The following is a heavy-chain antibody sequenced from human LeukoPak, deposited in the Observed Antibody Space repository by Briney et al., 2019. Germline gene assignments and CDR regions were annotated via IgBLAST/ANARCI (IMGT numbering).Heavy chain of an antibody. Sequence: PGGSLRLSRAASGFTFSDHYMDWVRQAPGKGLEWVANINQDGSEKNFVDSVKGRFSISRDNAENSLYLQMNSLRAEDTAVYYCARRGSYSIHDCWGQGTLVTVSS. CDR1: GFTFSDHY. J-gene: IGHJ4*02. D-gene: IGHD2-15*01. V-gene: IGHV3-7*03. CDR3: ARRGSYSIHDC. CDR2: INQDGSEK.